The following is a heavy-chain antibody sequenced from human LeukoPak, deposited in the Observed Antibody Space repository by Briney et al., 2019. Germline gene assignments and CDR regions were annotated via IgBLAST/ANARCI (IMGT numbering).Heavy chain of an antibody. V-gene: IGHV3-64*01. Sequence: GGSLRLSCAASGFTFSSYAMHWVRQAPGKGLEYVSAISSNGGSTYYANSVKGRFTISGDNSKNTLYLQMGSLRAEDMAVYYCARGCSGGSCYVYWGQGTLVTVSS. CDR3: ARGCSGGSCYVY. J-gene: IGHJ4*02. CDR1: GFTFSSYA. D-gene: IGHD2-15*01. CDR2: ISSNGGST.